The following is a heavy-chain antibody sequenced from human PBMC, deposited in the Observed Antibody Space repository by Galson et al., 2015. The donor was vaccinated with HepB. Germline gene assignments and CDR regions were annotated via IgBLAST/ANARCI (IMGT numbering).Heavy chain of an antibody. CDR2: ISSSSSYI. CDR1: GFTFSSYS. J-gene: IGHJ6*02. V-gene: IGHV3-21*01. CDR3: ARVYSSSSFYYYYGMDV. D-gene: IGHD6-13*01. Sequence: SLRLSCAASGFTFSSYSMNWVRQAPGKGLEWVSSISSSSSYIYYADSVKGRFTISRDNAKNSLYLQMNSLRAEDTAVYYCARVYSSSSFYYYYGMDVWGHGTTVTVSS.